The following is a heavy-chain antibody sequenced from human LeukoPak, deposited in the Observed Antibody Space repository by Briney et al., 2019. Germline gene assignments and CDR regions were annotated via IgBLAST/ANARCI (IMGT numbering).Heavy chain of an antibody. J-gene: IGHJ5*02. CDR1: GFSISSGYS. CDR2: IYHTEST. V-gene: IGHV4-38-2*02. Sequence: PSETLSLTCTVSGFSISSGYSWGWIRQPPGKGLEWIGNIYHTESTNYNPSLKSRVTISVDTSKNQFSLKLSSVTAADTAVYYCARVGFWSGYSSFARKDWFDPWGQGTLVTVSS. D-gene: IGHD3-3*01. CDR3: ARVGFWSGYSSFARKDWFDP.